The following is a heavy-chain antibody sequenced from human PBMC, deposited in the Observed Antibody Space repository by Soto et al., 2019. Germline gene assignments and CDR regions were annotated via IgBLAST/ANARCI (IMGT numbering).Heavy chain of an antibody. CDR1: GVTFSSYG. D-gene: IGHD4-17*01. CDR2: IWYDGSKK. Sequence: PGGSLRLSCAASGVTFSSYGMHWVRQAPGKGLERVAVIWYDGSKKYYADSVKGRFTISRDNAKNTLYPQMNSLRAEDTAVYYCARDYGGKTSYFDYWGQGTLVTVSS. CDR3: ARDYGGKTSYFDY. V-gene: IGHV3-33*08. J-gene: IGHJ4*02.